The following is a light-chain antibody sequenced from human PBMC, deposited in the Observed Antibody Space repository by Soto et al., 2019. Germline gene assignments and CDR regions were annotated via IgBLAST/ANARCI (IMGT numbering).Light chain of an antibody. CDR3: QQRSNWPPYT. Sequence: EIVLTQSPATLSLSPGERATLSCRASQSVSIYLAWYQQKPGQAPRLLIYDASNRATGIPARFSGSGSGTDFTLTISSLEPEDSAVYYCQQRSNWPPYTFGQGTKLEIK. CDR2: DAS. J-gene: IGKJ2*01. CDR1: QSVSIY. V-gene: IGKV3-11*01.